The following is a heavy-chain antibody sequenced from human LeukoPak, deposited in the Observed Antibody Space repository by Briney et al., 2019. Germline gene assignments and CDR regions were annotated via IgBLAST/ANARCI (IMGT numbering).Heavy chain of an antibody. CDR3: ARDNSVGDIAWWFDP. D-gene: IGHD3-10*01. Sequence: GASVKVSCKASGYTFINNWMHWVRQAPGQGLEWVGLINPTGTTTLYAQKFQGRVTLTRDMSTSTDYMELRSLKSEDTAVYYCARDNSVGDIAWWFDPWDQGTLVTVSS. CDR2: INPTGTTT. V-gene: IGHV1-46*01. J-gene: IGHJ5*02. CDR1: GYTFINNW.